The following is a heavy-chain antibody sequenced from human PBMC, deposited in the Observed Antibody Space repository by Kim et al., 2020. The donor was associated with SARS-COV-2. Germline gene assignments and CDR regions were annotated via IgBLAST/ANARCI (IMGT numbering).Heavy chain of an antibody. V-gene: IGHV4-31*03. J-gene: IGHJ5*02. D-gene: IGHD2-2*01. CDR1: GGSISSGGYY. Sequence: SETLSLTCTVSGGSISSGGYYWSWIRQHPGKGLEWIGYIYYSGSTYYNPSLKSRVTISVDTSKNQFSLKLSSVTAADTAVYYCARVVGYCSSTSCSNNWFEPWGQGNLVTVSS. CDR2: IYYSGST. CDR3: ARVVGYCSSTSCSNNWFEP.